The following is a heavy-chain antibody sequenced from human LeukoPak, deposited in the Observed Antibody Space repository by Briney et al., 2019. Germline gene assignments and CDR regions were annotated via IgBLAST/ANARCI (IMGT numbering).Heavy chain of an antibody. CDR1: GGSIATYY. V-gene: IGHV4-59*08. CDR3: ARRGYPVYYYYMDV. D-gene: IGHD5-12*01. J-gene: IGHJ6*03. Sequence: SETLSLTCTVSGGSIATYYWSWIRQPPGKGLEWIGYIYYNGHTDYNPSLKSRVTISVHTSKNQFSLKLNSVTAADTAVYYCARRGYPVYYYYMDVWGKGTTVTISS. CDR2: IYYNGHT.